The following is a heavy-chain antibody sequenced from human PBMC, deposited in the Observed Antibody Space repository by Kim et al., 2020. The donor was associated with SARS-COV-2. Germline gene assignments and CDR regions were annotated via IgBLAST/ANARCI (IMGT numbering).Heavy chain of an antibody. CDR1: GGSLNNYY. CDR2: IHATGFT. V-gene: IGHV4-59*08. J-gene: IGHJ5*02. CDR3: ARHPGDGWFDP. D-gene: IGHD3-16*01. Sequence: SETLSLTCTVSGGSLNNYYWSWIRQPPGKGLEWIGYIHATGFTKYNPSLNSRVTISIDLSKKQFSLKLRSVTAADTALYYCARHPGDGWFDPWGQGTLGT.